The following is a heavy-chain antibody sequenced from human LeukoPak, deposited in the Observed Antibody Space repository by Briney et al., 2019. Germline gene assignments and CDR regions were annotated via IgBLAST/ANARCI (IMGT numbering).Heavy chain of an antibody. D-gene: IGHD2-2*01. Sequence: PSETLSLTCTVSGGSISSSSYYWGWIRQPPGKGLEWIGSIYYSGSTYYNPSLKSRVTISVDTSKNQFSLKLSSVTAADTAVYYCARVPSSRLGYCSSTSCYEYYYYYMDVWGKGTTVTVSS. CDR2: IYYSGST. V-gene: IGHV4-39*07. CDR3: ARVPSSRLGYCSSTSCYEYYYYYMDV. CDR1: GGSISSSSYY. J-gene: IGHJ6*03.